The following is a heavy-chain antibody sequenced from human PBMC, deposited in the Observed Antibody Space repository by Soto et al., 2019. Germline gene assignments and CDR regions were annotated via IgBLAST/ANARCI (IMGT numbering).Heavy chain of an antibody. Sequence: SETLSLTCRVSGGSINSSSYFWGWVRQPPGKGLEWTGSIYYSGSTYYNPSLRSRVTISVDTSKNQFSLKLSSVTAADTAVYYFDRGGDERHVLPYSGQGTLVTVSS. J-gene: IGHJ4*02. CDR1: GGSINSSSYF. D-gene: IGHD2-8*01. CDR3: DRGGDERHVLPY. V-gene: IGHV4-39*01. CDR2: IYYSGST.